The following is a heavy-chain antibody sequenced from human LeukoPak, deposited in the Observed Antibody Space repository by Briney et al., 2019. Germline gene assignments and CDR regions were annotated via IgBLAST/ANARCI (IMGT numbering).Heavy chain of an antibody. V-gene: IGHV6-1*01. CDR3: ARDLGSYDY. CDR2: TYYRSKWYN. D-gene: IGHD3-10*01. J-gene: IGHJ4*02. Sequence: SQTLSLTCAISGDSVSSNIAAWTWIRLSPSRGLEWLGRTYYRSKWYNEYAVSVKSRISINADTSKNQFSLQLNSVAPEDTAVYYCARDLGSYDYWGQGTLVTVSS. CDR1: GDSVSSNIAA.